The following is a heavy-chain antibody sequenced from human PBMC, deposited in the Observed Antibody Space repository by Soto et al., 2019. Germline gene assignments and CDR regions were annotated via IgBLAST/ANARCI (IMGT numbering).Heavy chain of an antibody. V-gene: IGHV1-18*01. J-gene: IGHJ4*02. D-gene: IGHD3-10*01. CDR1: GYTFTSYG. CDR3: ARDLVPVADTMVRGVMGDYFDY. Sequence: QVQLVQSGAEVKKPGASVKVSCKASGYTFTSYGISWVRQAPGQGLEWMGWISAYNGNTNYAQKLQGRVTMTTDTSTSTAYMELRSLRSDDTDVYYCARDLVPVADTMVRGVMGDYFDYWGQGTLVTVSS. CDR2: ISAYNGNT.